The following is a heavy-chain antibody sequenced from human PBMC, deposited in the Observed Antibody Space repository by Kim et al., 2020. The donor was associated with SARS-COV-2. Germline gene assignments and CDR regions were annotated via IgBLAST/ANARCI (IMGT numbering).Heavy chain of an antibody. D-gene: IGHD1-26*01. Sequence: ASVKVSCRASGYTFTNYYIHWVRQAPGQGLEWMGVINPSGGGTSYAQKFQGRVTLTRDTSTSTVYMELSSLRSEDTAVFYCARDTSVGTTPYFGLWGQGTLVTVSS. CDR1: GYTFTNYY. CDR3: ARDTSVGTTPYFGL. V-gene: IGHV1-46*01. J-gene: IGHJ4*02. CDR2: INPSGGGT.